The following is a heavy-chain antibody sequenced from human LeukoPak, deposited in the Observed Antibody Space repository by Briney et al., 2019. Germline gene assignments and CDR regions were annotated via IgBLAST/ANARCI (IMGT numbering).Heavy chain of an antibody. V-gene: IGHV4-59*08. Sequence: ASETLSLTCTVSGGSISSYYWSWIRQPPGKGLEWIGYIYYSGSTNYNPSLKSRVTISVDTSKNQFSLKLSSVTAADTAVYYCARLGTNIVVVPAFDYWGQGTLVTVSS. CDR2: IYYSGST. J-gene: IGHJ4*02. CDR1: GGSISSYY. CDR3: ARLGTNIVVVPAFDY. D-gene: IGHD2-2*01.